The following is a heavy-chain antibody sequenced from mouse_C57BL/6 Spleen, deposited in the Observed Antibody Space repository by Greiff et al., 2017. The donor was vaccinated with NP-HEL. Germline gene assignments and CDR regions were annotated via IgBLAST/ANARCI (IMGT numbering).Heavy chain of an antibody. CDR2: ISYDGIN. D-gene: IGHD2-3*01. J-gene: IGHJ3*01. CDR1: GYSITSGYY. CDR3: ARDQDGYLF. Sequence: EVKLVESGPGLVKPSQSLSLTCSVTGYSITSGYYWNWIRQFPGNKLEWMGYISYDGINNYNPSLKNRISITRDTTKNQFFLKLNSVTTEDTATYYCARDQDGYLFWGQGTLVTVSA. V-gene: IGHV3-6*01.